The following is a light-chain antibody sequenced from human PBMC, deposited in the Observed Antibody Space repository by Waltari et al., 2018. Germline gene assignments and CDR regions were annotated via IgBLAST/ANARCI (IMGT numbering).Light chain of an antibody. CDR1: QSISNW. CDR2: KAS. CDR3: QQYNSDSLLT. Sequence: DIQMTQSPSTLSAAVGDRVTVTCRASQSISNWLAWYHEKPGKAPKLLIYKASTFESGVPSRFSGSGSGTEFTLTISSLQPDDFATYYCQQYNSDSLLTFGGGTKVEIK. V-gene: IGKV1-5*03. J-gene: IGKJ4*01.